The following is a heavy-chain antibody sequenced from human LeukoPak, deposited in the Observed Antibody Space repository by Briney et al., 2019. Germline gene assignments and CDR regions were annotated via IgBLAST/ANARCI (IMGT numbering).Heavy chain of an antibody. J-gene: IGHJ3*02. CDR2: ISGRDGST. CDR1: GFSFSSYA. D-gene: IGHD3-22*01. Sequence: GGSLRLSCAASGFSFSSYAMSWVRQAPGKGLEWVSGISGRDGSTYYADSVKGRFTISRDISKNTLYLQMNSLRVEDTAVYYCAKSWNYYDSSGDDALDIWGQGTMVTVSS. CDR3: AKSWNYYDSSGDDALDI. V-gene: IGHV3-23*01.